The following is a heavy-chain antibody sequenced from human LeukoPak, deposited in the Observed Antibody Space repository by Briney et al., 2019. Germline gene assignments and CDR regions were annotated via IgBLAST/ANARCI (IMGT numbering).Heavy chain of an antibody. CDR3: AIASYCRTSSCYGRH. CDR2: ISGSGGST. Sequence: QPGGSLRLSCAASGFTFSSYVMSWVRQAPGKGLEWVSGISGSGGSTYYADSVKGRFTISRDNSKNTLYLQMNSPRAEDTAVYYCAIASYCRTSSCYGRHWGQGTLVTVSS. V-gene: IGHV3-23*01. D-gene: IGHD2-2*01. CDR1: GFTFSSYV. J-gene: IGHJ1*01.